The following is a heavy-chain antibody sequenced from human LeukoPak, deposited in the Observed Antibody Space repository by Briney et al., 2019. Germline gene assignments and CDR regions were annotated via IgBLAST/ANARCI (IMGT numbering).Heavy chain of an antibody. CDR3: AKDQMYYDFWSGLDY. Sequence: GGSLRLSCAASGFTFSSYAMSWVRQAPGKGLEGVSAISGSGGSTYYADSVKGRFTISRDNSKNTLYLQMNSLRAEDTAVYYCAKDQMYYDFWSGLDYWGQGTLVTVSS. CDR2: ISGSGGST. J-gene: IGHJ4*02. CDR1: GFTFSSYA. V-gene: IGHV3-23*01. D-gene: IGHD3-3*01.